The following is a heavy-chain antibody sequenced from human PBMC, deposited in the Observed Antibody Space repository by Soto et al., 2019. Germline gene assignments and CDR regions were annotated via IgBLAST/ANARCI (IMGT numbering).Heavy chain of an antibody. CDR2: ISDDGDYT. V-gene: IGHV3-30*18. CDR1: GVTFRTYG. D-gene: IGHD3-3*01. J-gene: IGHJ3*01. Sequence: QVQLVESGGGVVQPGRSLTLSCVVSGVTFRTYGIHWVRQAPGKGRERVAVISDDGDYTSYADCVKGRFTISRDNSKNTICLQLTSLGDEDTALYYCAKSDRGVFGVVMSPALDPFDVWGQGTMVAVSS. CDR3: AKSDRGVFGVVMSPALDPFDV.